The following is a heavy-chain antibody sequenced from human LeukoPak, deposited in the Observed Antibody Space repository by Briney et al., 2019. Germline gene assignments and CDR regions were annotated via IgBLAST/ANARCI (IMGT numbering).Heavy chain of an antibody. Sequence: SETLSLTCTVSGGSISSSSYYWGWIRQPPGKGLEWIGSIYYSGSTYYNPSLKSRVTISVDTSKNQFSLKLSSVTAADTAVYYCARQSLAGAFWSGQIFPDAFDIWGQGTMVTVSS. V-gene: IGHV4-39*01. CDR1: GGSISSSSYY. D-gene: IGHD3-3*01. CDR2: IYYSGST. CDR3: ARQSLAGAFWSGQIFPDAFDI. J-gene: IGHJ3*02.